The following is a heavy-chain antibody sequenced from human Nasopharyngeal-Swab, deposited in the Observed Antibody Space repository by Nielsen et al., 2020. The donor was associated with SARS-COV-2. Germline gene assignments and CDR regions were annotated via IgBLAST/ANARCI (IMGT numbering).Heavy chain of an antibody. J-gene: IGHJ4*02. CDR2: IKQDGSEK. Sequence: GESLKTSCAASGFTFSSHAMSWVRQAPGKGLEWVANIKQDGSEKYYVDSVKGRFTISRDNAKNSLYLQMNSLRAEDTAVYYCARVFGWELLRDGFDYWGQGTLVTVSS. CDR3: ARVFGWELLRDGFDY. D-gene: IGHD1-26*01. V-gene: IGHV3-7*01. CDR1: GFTFSSHA.